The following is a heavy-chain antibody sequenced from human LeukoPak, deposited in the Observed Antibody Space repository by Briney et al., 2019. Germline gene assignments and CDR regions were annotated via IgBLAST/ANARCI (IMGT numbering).Heavy chain of an antibody. Sequence: QSGGSLRLSCAASGFTFSSYGMSWVRQAPGKGLEWVSAISGNGGDTFYADSVKGRFTNSRDNSKNTLYLQMSSLRAEDTAVYYCARSGFTYDFWSGYYMSESRNWFDPWGQGTLVTVSS. CDR2: ISGNGGDT. D-gene: IGHD3-3*01. V-gene: IGHV3-23*01. CDR3: ARSGFTYDFWSGYYMSESRNWFDP. CDR1: GFTFSSYG. J-gene: IGHJ5*02.